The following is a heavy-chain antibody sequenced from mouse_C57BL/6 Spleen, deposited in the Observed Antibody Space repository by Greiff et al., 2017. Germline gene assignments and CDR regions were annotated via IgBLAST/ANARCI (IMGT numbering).Heavy chain of an antibody. Sequence: VQLQQSGAELVKPGASVKLSCTASGFNFKDYYMHWVKQRTEQGLEWIGRIDPGDGETKYDPKFQGKATITADTSSNTAYLQLSSLTSDDTAVYYDARGLVSGWFAYWGQGTLVTVSA. J-gene: IGHJ3*01. CDR2: IDPGDGET. D-gene: IGHD1-3*01. CDR1: GFNFKDYY. V-gene: IGHV14-2*01. CDR3: ARGLVSGWFAY.